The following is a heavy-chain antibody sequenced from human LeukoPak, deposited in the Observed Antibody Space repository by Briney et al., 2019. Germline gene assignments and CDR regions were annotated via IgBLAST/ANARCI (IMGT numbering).Heavy chain of an antibody. D-gene: IGHD3-22*01. J-gene: IGHJ4*02. CDR2: ITATSSST. Sequence: PGGSLRLSCAASGFTFSSYGMSWVRQAPGKGLEWVSAITATSSSTHDADSVKGRFTISRDNSKNTLYLQMNSLRAEDTAVYYCARGYDSSGYCFDYWGQGTLVTASS. V-gene: IGHV3-23*01. CDR3: ARGYDSSGYCFDY. CDR1: GFTFSSYG.